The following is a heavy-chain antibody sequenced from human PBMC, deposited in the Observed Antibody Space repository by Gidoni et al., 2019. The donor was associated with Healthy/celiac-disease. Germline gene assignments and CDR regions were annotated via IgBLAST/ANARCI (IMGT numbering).Heavy chain of an antibody. CDR3: ARIGGPVYDSSADYFDY. CDR1: GSSLSNARLG. V-gene: IGHV2-26*01. Sequence: QVTLKESGPVLVKPTETLTLTFTVSGSSLSNARLGVSWIRQPPGKALEWLAHIFSNDEKSYSTSLKSRLNISKDTSKSQVVLTMTNMDPVDTATYYCARIGGPVYDSSADYFDYWGQGTLVTVSS. CDR2: IFSNDEK. J-gene: IGHJ4*02. D-gene: IGHD3-22*01.